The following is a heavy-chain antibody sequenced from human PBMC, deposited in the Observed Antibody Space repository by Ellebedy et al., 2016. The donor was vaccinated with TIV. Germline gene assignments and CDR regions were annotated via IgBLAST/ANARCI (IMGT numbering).Heavy chain of an antibody. D-gene: IGHD7-27*01. J-gene: IGHJ4*02. CDR3: AREGPYSSNWGGFDY. CDR2: ISYDGTYK. CDR1: GFTFSSYG. Sequence: GESLKISCATSGFTFSSYGMHWVRQAPGKGLEWVAVISYDGTYKYYADSVKGRFTISRDSSKNTLYLQMNSLRAIDTAVYYCAREGPYSSNWGGFDYWGQGTLVTVSS. V-gene: IGHV3-30*03.